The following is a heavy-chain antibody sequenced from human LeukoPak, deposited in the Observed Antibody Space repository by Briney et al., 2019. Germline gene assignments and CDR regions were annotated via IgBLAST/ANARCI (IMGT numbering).Heavy chain of an antibody. CDR3: TSLRDSSGYYYEGDAFDI. D-gene: IGHD3-22*01. J-gene: IGHJ3*02. Sequence: PGRSLRLSCTASGFTLGDYAMSWFRQAPGKGLEWVGFIRSKAYGGTTKYAASVKGRFTISRDDSKSIANLQMNSLKTEDTAVYYCTSLRDSSGYYYEGDAFDIWGQGTMVTVSS. CDR1: GFTLGDYA. V-gene: IGHV3-49*03. CDR2: IRSKAYGGTT.